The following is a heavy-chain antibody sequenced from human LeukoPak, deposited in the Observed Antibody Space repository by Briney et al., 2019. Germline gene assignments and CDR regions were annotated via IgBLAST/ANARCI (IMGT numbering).Heavy chain of an antibody. Sequence: SVKVSCKASGGTFSSYAISWVRQAPGQGLEWMGGIIPIFGTADYAQKFQGRVTITADESTSTAYMELSSLRSEDTAVYYCARGYDSSGYNDYWGQGTLVTVSS. CDR1: GGTFSSYA. D-gene: IGHD3-22*01. V-gene: IGHV1-69*13. J-gene: IGHJ4*02. CDR2: IIPIFGTA. CDR3: ARGYDSSGYNDY.